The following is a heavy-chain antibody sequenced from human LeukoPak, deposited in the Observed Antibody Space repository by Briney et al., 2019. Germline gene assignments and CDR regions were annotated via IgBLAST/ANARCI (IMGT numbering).Heavy chain of an antibody. J-gene: IGHJ4*02. CDR3: AKDLVDFWSGYYTGYYFDY. V-gene: IGHV3-30*02. CDR1: GFTFSSYG. D-gene: IGHD3-3*01. Sequence: PGGSLRLSCAASGFTFSSYGMHWVRQAPGKGLEWVAFIRYDGSNKYYADSVKGRFTISRDNSKNTLYLQMNSLRAEDTAVYYCAKDLVDFWSGYYTGYYFDYWGQGTLVTVSS. CDR2: IRYDGSNK.